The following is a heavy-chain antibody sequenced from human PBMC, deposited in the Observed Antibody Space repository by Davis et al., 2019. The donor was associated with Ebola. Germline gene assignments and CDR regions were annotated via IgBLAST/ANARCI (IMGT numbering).Heavy chain of an antibody. V-gene: IGHV3-7*03. CDR2: IKQDGSEK. Sequence: PGGSLRLSCAASGFTFSSYWMSWVRQAPGQGLEWVANIKQDGSEKYYVDSVKGRFTISRDNAKNSLYLQMNSLRAEDTAVYYCARVLSDILGYGMDVWGQGTTVTVSS. J-gene: IGHJ6*02. D-gene: IGHD3-9*01. CDR1: GFTFSSYW. CDR3: ARVLSDILGYGMDV.